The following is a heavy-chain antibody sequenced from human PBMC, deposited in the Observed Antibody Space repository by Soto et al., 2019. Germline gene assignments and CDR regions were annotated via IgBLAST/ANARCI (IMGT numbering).Heavy chain of an antibody. J-gene: IGHJ5*02. CDR3: ARSPGDLHWFYP. CDR1: GGSISSYY. V-gene: IGHV4-59*08. CDR2: IYYSGST. Sequence: SETLSLTCTVSGGSISSYYWSWIRQPPGKGLEWIGYIYYSGSTNYNPSLKSRVTISVDTSKNQFSLKLSSVTAADTAVYYCARSPGDLHWFYPWAQGTLVTVSS.